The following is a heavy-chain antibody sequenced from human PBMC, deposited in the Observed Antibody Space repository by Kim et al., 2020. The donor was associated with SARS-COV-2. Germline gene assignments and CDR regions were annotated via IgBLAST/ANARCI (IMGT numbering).Heavy chain of an antibody. Sequence: GGSLRLSCAASGFTFSSYAMNWVRQAPGKGLEWVSSISSGSRFIYYADSVRGRFSISRDNARNSLYLQMNSLIAEDTAVYFCAREQWLEYYFDHWGQGTLVTVSS. J-gene: IGHJ4*02. CDR1: GFTFSSYA. V-gene: IGHV3-21*06. D-gene: IGHD6-19*01. CDR2: ISSGSRFI. CDR3: AREQWLEYYFDH.